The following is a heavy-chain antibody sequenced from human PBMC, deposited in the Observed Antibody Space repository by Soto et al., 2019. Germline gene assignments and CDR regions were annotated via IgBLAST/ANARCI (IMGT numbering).Heavy chain of an antibody. Sequence: EVQLVESGGGLIQPGGSLRLSCAASGLTVSDKYMNWVRQAPGKGLEWVSVIYTSGTTYYADSVKGRFTISRDNFKNTLYLQMNSLRAEDTAVYYCAKALDDSGYDYDLDYWGQGTLVTVSS. D-gene: IGHD5-12*01. J-gene: IGHJ4*02. CDR1: GLTVSDKY. CDR3: AKALDDSGYDYDLDY. CDR2: IYTSGTT. V-gene: IGHV3-53*01.